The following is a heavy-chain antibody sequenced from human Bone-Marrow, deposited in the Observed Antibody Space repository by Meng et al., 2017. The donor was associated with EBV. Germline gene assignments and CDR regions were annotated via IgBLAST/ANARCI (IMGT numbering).Heavy chain of an antibody. CDR2: INPSGGAT. CDR3: ARGTLTY. CDR1: GYTFTTYY. J-gene: IGHJ4*02. Sequence: QVQLVQSGAEVKKPGASVKLSCKAFGYTFTTYYIHWVRQAPGQGLEWMGIINPSGGATSYAQKFQGRVTLTRDTSTSTVYMELSSLKSEDTAVYYCARGTLTYWGQETLVTVSS. V-gene: IGHV1-46*01.